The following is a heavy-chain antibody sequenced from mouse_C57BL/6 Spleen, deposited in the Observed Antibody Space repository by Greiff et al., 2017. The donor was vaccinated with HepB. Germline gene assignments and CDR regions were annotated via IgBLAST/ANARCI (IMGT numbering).Heavy chain of an antibody. CDR2: IHPNSGST. CDR3: ARGGDYYGSSYGY. CDR1: GYTFTSYW. D-gene: IGHD1-1*01. Sequence: VQLQQSGAELVKPGASVKLSCKASGYTFTSYWMHWVKQRPGQGLEWIGMIHPNSGSTNYNEKFKSKATLTVDKSSSTAYMQLSSLTSEDSAVYYCARGGDYYGSSYGYWGQGTTLTVSS. J-gene: IGHJ2*01. V-gene: IGHV1-64*01.